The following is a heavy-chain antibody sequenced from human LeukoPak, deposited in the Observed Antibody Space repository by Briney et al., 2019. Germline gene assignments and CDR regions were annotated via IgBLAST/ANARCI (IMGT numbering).Heavy chain of an antibody. CDR2: IYPGDSDT. V-gene: IGHV5-51*01. D-gene: IGHD4-17*01. CDR3: ARLYGDYDGFDY. Sequence: GESLKISCKASGCSFTMSWIVWVRQMPGKGLEWMGIIYPGDSDTRYSPSFQGQVTISGDKSISTAYLQRTSPRPSDTAMYYCARLYGDYDGFDYWGQGTLVTVSS. J-gene: IGHJ4*02. CDR1: GCSFTMSW.